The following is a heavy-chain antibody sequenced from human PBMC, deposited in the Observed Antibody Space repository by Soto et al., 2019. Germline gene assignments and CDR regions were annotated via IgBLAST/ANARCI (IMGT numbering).Heavy chain of an antibody. D-gene: IGHD6-19*01. CDR2: IIPIFGTA. V-gene: IGHV1-69*13. J-gene: IGHJ4*02. Sequence: PLASVKVSCKASGGTFSSYAISWVRQAPGQGLEWMGGIIPIFGTANYAQKFQGRVTITADESTSTAYMELSSLRSEDTAVYYCARDQGPYSSGWYGYWGQGTLVTVSS. CDR1: GGTFSSYA. CDR3: ARDQGPYSSGWYGY.